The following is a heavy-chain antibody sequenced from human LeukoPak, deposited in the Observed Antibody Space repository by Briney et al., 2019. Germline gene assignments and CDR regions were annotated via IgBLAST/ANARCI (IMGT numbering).Heavy chain of an antibody. J-gene: IGHJ4*02. CDR1: RGTFSSYA. Sequence: SVKVSCKASRGTFSSYAISWGRQAPGQGLEWMGRIIPIFGTANYAQKFQGRVTITTDESTSTAYMELSSLRSEDTAVYYCARVTPDYYGSGSYGYYFDYWGQGTLVTVSS. D-gene: IGHD3-10*01. CDR2: IIPIFGTA. V-gene: IGHV1-69*05. CDR3: ARVTPDYYGSGSYGYYFDY.